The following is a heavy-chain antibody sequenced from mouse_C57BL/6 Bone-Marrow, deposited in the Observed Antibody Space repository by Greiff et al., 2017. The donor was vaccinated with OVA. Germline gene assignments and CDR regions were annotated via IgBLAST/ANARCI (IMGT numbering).Heavy chain of an antibody. V-gene: IGHV14-4*01. CDR3: TTYYGSSIYYAMDY. Sequence: EVKLMESGAELVRPGASVKLSCTASGFNIKDDYMHWVKQRPEQGLEWIGWIDPENGDTEYASKFQGKATITADTSSNTAYLQLSSLTSEDTAVYYCTTYYGSSIYYAMDYWGQGTSVTVSS. CDR2: IDPENGDT. D-gene: IGHD1-1*01. CDR1: GFNIKDDY. J-gene: IGHJ4*01.